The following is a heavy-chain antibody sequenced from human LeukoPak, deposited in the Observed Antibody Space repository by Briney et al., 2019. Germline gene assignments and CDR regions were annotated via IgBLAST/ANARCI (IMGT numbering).Heavy chain of an antibody. CDR3: TSYDSSGYAAFDI. V-gene: IGHV3-49*03. J-gene: IGHJ3*02. CDR1: GFTFGDYA. Sequence: GGSLRLSCTASGFTFGDYAMSWFRQAPGKGLEWVGFIRSKAYGGTTEYAASVKGRFTISRDDSKSIAYLQMNSLKTEDTAVYYCTSYDSSGYAAFDIWGQGTMVTVSS. D-gene: IGHD3-22*01. CDR2: IRSKAYGGTT.